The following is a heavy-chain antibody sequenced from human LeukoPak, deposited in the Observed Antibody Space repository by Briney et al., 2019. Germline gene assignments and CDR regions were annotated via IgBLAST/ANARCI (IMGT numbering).Heavy chain of an antibody. Sequence: SETLSLTCTVSGYSISSGSYWGWIRQLPGEGLEWIGNIYHTGSTYYNPSLKSRVTISVDTSKNQFSLNLNSVTAADTAVYYCTRRFCGSTSCYFDYWGQGTLVTVSS. V-gene: IGHV4-38-2*02. D-gene: IGHD2-2*01. CDR3: TRRFCGSTSCYFDY. CDR2: IYHTGST. J-gene: IGHJ4*02. CDR1: GYSISSGSY.